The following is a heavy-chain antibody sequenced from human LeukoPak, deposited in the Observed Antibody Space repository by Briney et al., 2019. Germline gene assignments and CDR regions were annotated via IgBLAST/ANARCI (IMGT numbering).Heavy chain of an antibody. CDR1: GYTFTSYD. Sequence: ASVKVSCKASGYTFTSYDINWVRQATGQGLEWMGWMNPNSGNTGYAQKFQGRVTMTRNTSISTAYMELGSLRSEDTAVYYCARGSGRMYYYDSSGDEVDYWGQGTLVTVSS. V-gene: IGHV1-8*01. J-gene: IGHJ4*02. CDR2: MNPNSGNT. D-gene: IGHD3-22*01. CDR3: ARGSGRMYYYDSSGDEVDY.